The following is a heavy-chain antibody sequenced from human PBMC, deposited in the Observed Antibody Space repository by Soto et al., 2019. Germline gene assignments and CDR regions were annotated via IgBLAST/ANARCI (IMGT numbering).Heavy chain of an antibody. CDR3: AKGLELEYSSSFDY. Sequence: GGSLRLSCAASGFTFSSHGMHWVRQAPGKGLEWVAVIWYDGSNKYYADSVKGRFTISRDNSKNTLYLQMNSLRAEDTAVYYCAKGLELEYSSSFDYWGQGTLVTVSS. J-gene: IGHJ4*02. D-gene: IGHD6-6*01. CDR1: GFTFSSHG. CDR2: IWYDGSNK. V-gene: IGHV3-30*02.